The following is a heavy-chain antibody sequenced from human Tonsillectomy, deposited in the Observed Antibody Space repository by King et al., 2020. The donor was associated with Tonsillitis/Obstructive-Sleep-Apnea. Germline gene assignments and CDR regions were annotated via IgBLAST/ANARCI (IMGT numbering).Heavy chain of an antibody. CDR2: IKSKTDDGTT. D-gene: IGHD5-18*01. CDR1: GFTFSNAW. V-gene: IGHV3-15*01. CDR3: TADRIQPLHVNYYYYMDV. Sequence: DVQLVESGGGLVKPGGSLRLSCAASGFTFSNAWMSWVRQAPGKGLEWVGRIKSKTDDGTTDYAAPVKGRFTIPRDDSKNTLYLQIYSLKTEDTAVYYCTADRIQPLHVNYYYYMDVWGKGTTVTVSS. J-gene: IGHJ6*03.